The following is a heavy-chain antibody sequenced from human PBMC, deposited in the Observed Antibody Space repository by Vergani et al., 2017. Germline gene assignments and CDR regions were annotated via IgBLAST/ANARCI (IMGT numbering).Heavy chain of an antibody. CDR3: AGPQGTSAYYYGGFDY. V-gene: IGHV3-23*01. CDR2: ISSDGGST. Sequence: EVQLTESGGGLEQPGGSLRLSCAASGFTFDDFAIHWVRQIPGRGLEWVSTISSDGGSTYYADSVKGRFTISRDNSKNTLSLQMNSLTAEDTAIYYCAGPQGTSAYYYGGFDYWGQGILVTVSS. CDR1: GFTFDDFA. J-gene: IGHJ4*02. D-gene: IGHD3-22*01.